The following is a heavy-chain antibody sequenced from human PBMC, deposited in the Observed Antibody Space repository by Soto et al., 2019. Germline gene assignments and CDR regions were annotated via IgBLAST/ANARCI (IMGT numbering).Heavy chain of an antibody. CDR1: GLTLNNYA. CDR2: IHGSGGDT. V-gene: IGHV3-23*01. D-gene: IGHD2-15*01. J-gene: IGHJ4*02. CDR3: AAADCSGNTYYHFDQ. Sequence: EVQLLESGGGLVQPGGSLRLSCAASGLTLNNYAMSWVRQAPGKGLEWVSAIHGSGGDTYYADSVKGRFTISRDSFQNALYLQISSQRAEDTAISYCAAADCSGNTYYHFDQWGQGTLDTVSS.